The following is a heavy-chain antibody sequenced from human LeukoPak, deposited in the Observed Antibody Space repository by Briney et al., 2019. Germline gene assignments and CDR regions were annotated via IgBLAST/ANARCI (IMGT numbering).Heavy chain of an antibody. CDR3: ARLGSTTLKVSDY. V-gene: IGHV4-38-2*01. CDR1: GYSISSGYY. J-gene: IGHJ4*02. D-gene: IGHD2-15*01. CDR2: IYHSGST. Sequence: PSETLSLTCAVSGYSISSGYYWGWIRQPPGKGLECIGSIYHSGSTYYNPFLKSRVTISVDTSKNQFSLKLSSVTAADTAVYYCARLGSTTLKVSDYWGQGTLVTVSS.